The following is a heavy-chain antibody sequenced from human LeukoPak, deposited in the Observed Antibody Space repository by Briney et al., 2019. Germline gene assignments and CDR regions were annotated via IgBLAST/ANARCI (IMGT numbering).Heavy chain of an antibody. J-gene: IGHJ4*02. CDR3: ARVGGRYSPLGY. Sequence: GGSLRLSCTASGFTFSSYWMSWVRQAPGKGLEWVANIKQDGSEKYYVDSVKGRFTISRDNDKNSLFLQMTSLRAEDTAVYYCARVGGRYSPLGYWGQGTLVTVSS. CDR1: GFTFSSYW. D-gene: IGHD3-16*02. CDR2: IKQDGSEK. V-gene: IGHV3-7*01.